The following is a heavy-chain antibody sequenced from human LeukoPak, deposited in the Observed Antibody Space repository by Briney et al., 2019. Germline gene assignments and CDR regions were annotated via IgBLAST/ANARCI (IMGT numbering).Heavy chain of an antibody. V-gene: IGHV1-2*02. Sequence: ASVTVSCKASGYTFTGYYMHWVRQAPGQGLEWMGWINPNSGGTNYAQKFQGRVTITRDTSISTAYMELSRLRSDDTAVYYCARAVYSNYVDAFDIWGQGTMVTVSS. D-gene: IGHD4-11*01. CDR2: INPNSGGT. CDR1: GYTFTGYY. J-gene: IGHJ3*02. CDR3: ARAVYSNYVDAFDI.